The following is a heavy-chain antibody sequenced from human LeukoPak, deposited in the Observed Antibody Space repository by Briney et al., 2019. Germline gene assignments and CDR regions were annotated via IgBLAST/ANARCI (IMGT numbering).Heavy chain of an antibody. Sequence: ASVKVSCKASGYTFTSYGISWVRQAPGQGLEWMGRINPNSGDTNYAQKFQGRVTMTRDTSISTAYMELSRLRSDDTAVYYCARDYCSSTSCLFDYWGQGTLVSVSS. J-gene: IGHJ4*02. CDR2: INPNSGDT. CDR1: GYTFTSYG. CDR3: ARDYCSSTSCLFDY. V-gene: IGHV1-2*06. D-gene: IGHD2-2*01.